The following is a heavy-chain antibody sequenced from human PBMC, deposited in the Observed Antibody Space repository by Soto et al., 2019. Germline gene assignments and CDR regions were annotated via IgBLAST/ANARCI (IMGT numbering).Heavy chain of an antibody. V-gene: IGHV1-46*01. CDR3: ARDPLSVSSGWYEGYFQH. CDR2: INPSGGST. Sequence: GASVKVSCKASGYTFTSYYMHWVRQAPGQGLEWMGIINPSGGSTSYAQKFQGRVTMTRDTSTSTVYMELSSLRSEDTAVYYCARDPLSVSSGWYEGYFQHWGQGTLVTVSS. CDR1: GYTFTSYY. J-gene: IGHJ1*01. D-gene: IGHD6-19*01.